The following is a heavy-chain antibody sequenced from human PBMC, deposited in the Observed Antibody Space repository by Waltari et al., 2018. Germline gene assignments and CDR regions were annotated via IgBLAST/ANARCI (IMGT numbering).Heavy chain of an antibody. V-gene: IGHV3-66*01. J-gene: IGHJ4*02. CDR3: ARDVVGSSAGYVKFDY. Sequence: EVQLVESGGGLVQPGGSLTLSCAASGFSVSNNYMSWVRQSPGKGLEWVALSKSGGGTYYADTVEGRFHITRDNSNNTLYLQMNSLRAEDTAVYYCARDVVGSSAGYVKFDYWGQGTLLTVSP. D-gene: IGHD3-10*01. CDR2: SKSGGGT. CDR1: GFSVSNNY.